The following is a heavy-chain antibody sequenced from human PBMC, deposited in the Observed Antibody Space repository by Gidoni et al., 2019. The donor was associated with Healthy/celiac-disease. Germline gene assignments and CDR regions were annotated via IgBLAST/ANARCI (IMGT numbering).Heavy chain of an antibody. Sequence: EVQLLASGGGLVQPGGSLRLSCAASGFTFSSYSLRWVRQAPGKGLGWVSGSSDSGGNTYYADSVKGRFTISRDNSKNTLYLQMNSLRAEDTAVYYCAKYPTITPYAYFYYYMDVWGKGTTVTVSS. V-gene: IGHV3-23*01. D-gene: IGHD4-4*01. CDR1: GFTFSSYS. CDR2: SSDSGGNT. J-gene: IGHJ6*03. CDR3: AKYPTITPYAYFYYYMDV.